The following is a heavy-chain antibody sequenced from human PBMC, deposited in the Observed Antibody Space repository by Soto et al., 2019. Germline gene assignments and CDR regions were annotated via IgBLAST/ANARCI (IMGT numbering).Heavy chain of an antibody. V-gene: IGHV1-69*02. D-gene: IGHD3-16*01. J-gene: IGHJ3*02. CDR1: GGTFSSYT. CDR3: ARGGVPDAFDI. CDR2: IIPILGIA. Sequence: QVQLVQSGAEVKKPGSSVKVSCKASGGTFSSYTISWVRQAPGQGLEWMGRIIPILGIANYAQKFQGRVTXTXEKSTSTAYMELSSLRYEDTAVYYCARGGVPDAFDIWGQGTMVTVSS.